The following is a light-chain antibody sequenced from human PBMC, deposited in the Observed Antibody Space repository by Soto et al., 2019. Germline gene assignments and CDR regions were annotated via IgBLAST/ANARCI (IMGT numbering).Light chain of an antibody. CDR3: QQSYSTPRT. CDR2: SAS. Sequence: DIQMTQSPSSLSASVGDRVTITCRASQSISTYLNWYQQKPGKAPKLLIDSASNLESGVPSRFSGSGSETDFTLTISGLQPEDFAGYYCQQSYSTPRTFGQGTKVEIK. CDR1: QSISTY. V-gene: IGKV1-39*01. J-gene: IGKJ1*01.